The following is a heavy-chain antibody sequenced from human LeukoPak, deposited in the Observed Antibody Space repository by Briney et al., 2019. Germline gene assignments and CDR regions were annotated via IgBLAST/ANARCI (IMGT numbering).Heavy chain of an antibody. V-gene: IGHV1-69*13. Sequence: GASVKVSCKASGGTFSSYAISWVRQAPGQELEWMGGIIPIFGTANYAQKFQGRVTITADESTSTAYMELSSLRSEDTAVYYCARGFQPAAACDYWGQGTLVTVSS. J-gene: IGHJ4*02. CDR1: GGTFSSYA. CDR3: ARGFQPAAACDY. CDR2: IIPIFGTA. D-gene: IGHD6-13*01.